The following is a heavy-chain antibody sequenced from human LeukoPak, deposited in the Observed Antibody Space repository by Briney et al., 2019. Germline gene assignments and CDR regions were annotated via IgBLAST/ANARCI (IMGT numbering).Heavy chain of an antibody. V-gene: IGHV4-39*01. D-gene: IGHD6-25*01. CDR1: GGSISSRDYY. Sequence: KPSENLSFNWTVSGGSISSRDYYWRWIRQPPGRGLECIGTIYYSRSTSYNPSIKSRVTMSVNPSKNQFSLKLTSVPAADTAVYYCARPHRSGYYEVDYWGQGTLVTVSS. J-gene: IGHJ4*02. CDR3: ARPHRSGYYEVDY. CDR2: IYYSRST.